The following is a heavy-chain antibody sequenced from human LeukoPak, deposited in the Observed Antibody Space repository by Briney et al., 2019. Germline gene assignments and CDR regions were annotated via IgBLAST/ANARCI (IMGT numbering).Heavy chain of an antibody. Sequence: ASVKVSCTASGGTFSSYAISWVRQAPGQGLEWMGGIIPIFGTANYAQKFQGRVTITTDESTSTAYMELSSLRSEDTAVYYCARPQRRNSGYDPNFDYWGQGTLVTVSS. D-gene: IGHD5-12*01. CDR3: ARPQRRNSGYDPNFDY. CDR2: IIPIFGTA. V-gene: IGHV1-69*05. CDR1: GGTFSSYA. J-gene: IGHJ4*02.